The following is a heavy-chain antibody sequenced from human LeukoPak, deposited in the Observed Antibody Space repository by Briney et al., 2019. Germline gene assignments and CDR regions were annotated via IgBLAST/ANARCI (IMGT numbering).Heavy chain of an antibody. J-gene: IGHJ4*02. CDR3: ARENILTGYDY. V-gene: IGHV3-30*04. Sequence: GGSLRLSCAASGFTFSSYAMHWVRQAPGEGLEWVAVISYDGSNKYYADSVKGRFTISRDNSKNTLYLQMNSLRAEDTAVYYCARENILTGYDYWGQGTLVTVSS. CDR1: GFTFSSYA. CDR2: ISYDGSNK. D-gene: IGHD3-9*01.